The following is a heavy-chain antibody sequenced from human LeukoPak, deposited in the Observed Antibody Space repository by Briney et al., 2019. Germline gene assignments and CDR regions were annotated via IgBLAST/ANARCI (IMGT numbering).Heavy chain of an antibody. CDR2: ISSSGSTI. CDR1: GFTFSDYY. J-gene: IGHJ3*02. D-gene: IGHD3-22*01. V-gene: IGHV3-11*01. CDR3: AKEGGLRITMIVVVENAFDI. Sequence: GGSLRLSCAASGFTFSDYYMSWIRQAPGKGLEWVSYISSSGSTIYYADSVKGRFTISRDNSKNTLYLQMNSLRAEDTAVYYCAKEGGLRITMIVVVENAFDIWGQGTMVTVSS.